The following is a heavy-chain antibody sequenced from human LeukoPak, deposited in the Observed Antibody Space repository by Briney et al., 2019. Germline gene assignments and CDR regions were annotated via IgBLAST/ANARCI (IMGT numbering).Heavy chain of an antibody. V-gene: IGHV3-48*03. J-gene: IGHJ3*02. CDR2: ISSSGSTI. Sequence: GALRLSCAASGFTFSSYEMNWVRQAPGKGLEWVSYISSSGSTIYYADSVKGRFTISRDNAKNSLYLQMNSLRAEDTAVYYCAKSRLSGINDAFDIWGQGTMVTVSS. CDR3: AKSRLSGINDAFDI. CDR1: GFTFSSYE. D-gene: IGHD3-3*01.